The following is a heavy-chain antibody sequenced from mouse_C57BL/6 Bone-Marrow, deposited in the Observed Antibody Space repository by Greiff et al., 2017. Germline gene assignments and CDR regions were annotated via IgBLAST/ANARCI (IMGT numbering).Heavy chain of an antibody. D-gene: IGHD2-4*01. V-gene: IGHV1-50*01. CDR3: ARESWDYDGDCCGMDY. J-gene: IGHJ4*01. CDR1: GYTFTSYW. Sequence: VQLQQPGAELVKPGASVKLSCKASGYTFTSYWMQWVKQRPGQGLEWIGEIDPSDSYTNYNQKFKGKATLTVDTSSSTAYMQLSSLTSEDSAVYYCARESWDYDGDCCGMDYWGQGTSVTVSA. CDR2: IDPSDSYT.